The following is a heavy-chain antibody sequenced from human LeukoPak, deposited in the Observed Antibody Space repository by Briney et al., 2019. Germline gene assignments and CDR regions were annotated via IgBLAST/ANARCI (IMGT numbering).Heavy chain of an antibody. Sequence: GGSLRLSCAASGFMFSSNWMSWVRLAPGKGLEWVANIKEDGTETYYVDSVKGRFTISRDNAKNSLYLQMNRLRVEDTAVYYCAKEGRSLQTYWGQGTLVTVSS. J-gene: IGHJ4*02. CDR2: IKEDGTET. D-gene: IGHD5-24*01. CDR3: AKEGRSLQTY. V-gene: IGHV3-7*03. CDR1: GFMFSSNW.